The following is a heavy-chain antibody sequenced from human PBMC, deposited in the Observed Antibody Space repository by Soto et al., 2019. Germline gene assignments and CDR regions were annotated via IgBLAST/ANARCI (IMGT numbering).Heavy chain of an antibody. J-gene: IGHJ6*03. V-gene: IGHV4-59*01. CDR1: GGSISRYY. CDR2: IYYSGNT. D-gene: IGHD2-21*02. Sequence: ETLSLTCTVSGGSISRYYWSWIRQPPGKGLEWIGYIYYSGNTNYNPSLKSRVTISVDTSKNQFSLKLSSVTAADTAVYYCARDGPRGDFFGGYYYYYMDVWGKGTTVTVSS. CDR3: ARDGPRGDFFGGYYYYYMDV.